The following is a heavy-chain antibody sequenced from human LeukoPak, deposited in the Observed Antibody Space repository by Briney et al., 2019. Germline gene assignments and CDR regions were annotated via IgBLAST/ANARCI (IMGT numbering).Heavy chain of an antibody. V-gene: IGHV3-48*04. CDR3: ARGLLAYYYYYYMDV. CDR2: ISSSSSTI. Sequence: GSLRLSCAASGFTFSSYSMNWVRQAPGKGLEWVSYISSSSSTIYYADSVKGRFTISRDNAKNSLYLQMNSLRAEDTAVYYCARGLLAYYYYYYMDVWGKGTTVTVSS. CDR1: GFTFSSYS. J-gene: IGHJ6*03.